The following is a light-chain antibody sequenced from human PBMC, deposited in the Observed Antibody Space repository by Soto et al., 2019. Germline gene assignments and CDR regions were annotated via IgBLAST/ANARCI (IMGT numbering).Light chain of an antibody. Sequence: NFMLTQPHSVSESPGKTVTISCTRSSGDIARHYVQWYQQRPGSAPTAVIYEDNQRPSGVPDRFSGSIDRSSNSASLTISGLKTEDEADYYCHSFDTDNLHVVFGGGTKLTVL. V-gene: IGLV6-57*04. J-gene: IGLJ2*01. CDR1: SGDIARHY. CDR2: EDN. CDR3: HSFDTDNLHVV.